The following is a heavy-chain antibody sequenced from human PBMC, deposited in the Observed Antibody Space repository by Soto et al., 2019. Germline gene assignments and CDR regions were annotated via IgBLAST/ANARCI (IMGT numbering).Heavy chain of an antibody. CDR2: IYYSGST. V-gene: IGHV4-31*03. Sequence: SETLSLTCTVSGGSISSGVYYWSWIRQHPGKGLEWIGYIYYSGSTYYNPSLKSRVTISVDTSKNQFSLKLSSVTAADTAVYYCARGELRFWLDPWGQGTLVTVSS. J-gene: IGHJ5*02. D-gene: IGHD1-26*01. CDR1: GGSISSGVYY. CDR3: ARGELRFWLDP.